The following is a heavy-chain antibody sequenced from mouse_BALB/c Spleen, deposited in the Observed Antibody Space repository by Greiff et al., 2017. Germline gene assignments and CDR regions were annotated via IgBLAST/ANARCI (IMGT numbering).Heavy chain of an antibody. J-gene: IGHJ4*01. Sequence: VQLQQSRPELVKPGASVKMSCKASGYTFTSYVMHWVKQKPGQGLEWIGYINPYNDGTKYNEKFKGKATLTSDKSSSTAYMELSSLTSEDSAVYYCARGNGNYDYAMDYWGQGTSVTVSS. CDR2: INPYNDGT. CDR3: ARGNGNYDYAMDY. CDR1: GYTFTSYV. V-gene: IGHV1-14*01. D-gene: IGHD2-1*01.